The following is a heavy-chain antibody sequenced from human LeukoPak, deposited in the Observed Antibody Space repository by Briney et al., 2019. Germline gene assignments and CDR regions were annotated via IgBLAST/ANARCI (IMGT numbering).Heavy chain of an antibody. Sequence: SGGSLRLSCAASGFTVSTNYMNWVRQAPGKGLKWVSVVYMGGTTYYADSVKGRFTISRDSTKDTIYLQMNNLRAEDTAVYYCARGLLRDGYTYTYSFDYWGQGALVTVSS. CDR1: GFTVSTNY. CDR3: ARGLLRDGYTYTYSFDY. V-gene: IGHV3-66*01. CDR2: VYMGGTT. D-gene: IGHD5-18*01. J-gene: IGHJ4*02.